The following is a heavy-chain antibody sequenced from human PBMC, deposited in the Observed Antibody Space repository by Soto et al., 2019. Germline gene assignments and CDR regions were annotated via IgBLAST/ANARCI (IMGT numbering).Heavy chain of an antibody. CDR2: IYYSGST. J-gene: IGHJ5*02. CDR1: GGSISSGGYY. D-gene: IGHD1-7*01. V-gene: IGHV4-31*03. CDR3: ARNRNYGYNWFDP. Sequence: SETLSLTCTVSGGSISSGGYYWSWIRQHPGKGLEWIGYIYYSGSTYYNPSLKSRVTISVDTSKNQFSLKLSSVTAADTAVYYCARNRNYGYNWFDPWGQGTLVTVSS.